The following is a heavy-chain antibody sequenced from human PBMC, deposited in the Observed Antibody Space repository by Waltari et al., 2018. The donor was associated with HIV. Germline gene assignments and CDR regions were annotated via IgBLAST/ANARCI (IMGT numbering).Heavy chain of an antibody. J-gene: IGHJ5*02. D-gene: IGHD1-7*01. CDR1: GGFFGSSDCY. V-gene: IGHV4-39*01. CDR2: IQYGGNT. CDR3: ARRGNYRAAEYNYFGP. Sequence: QLQLQESGPGVVKPLETLSLTCTVSGGFFGSSDCYWDWIRQSPGKGLEWIGNIQYGGNTIYNPSLESRVSMSIDTSRGQFSLTLKDVTAADTAVYFCARRGNYRAAEYNYFGPWGQGIQVIVSS.